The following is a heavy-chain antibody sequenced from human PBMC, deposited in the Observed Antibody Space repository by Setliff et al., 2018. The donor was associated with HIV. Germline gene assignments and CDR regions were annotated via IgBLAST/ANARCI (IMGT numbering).Heavy chain of an antibody. Sequence: PSETLSLTCTVSGGSISSRDYYWGWIRQPPGKGLEWIGSISYSGSAYDNPSLKSRVTISVDTSKSEFSLRLSSVTAADTAVYYCARQRDFDWLLQNYYYMDVWGKGATVTVSS. D-gene: IGHD3-9*01. CDR1: GGSISSRDYY. CDR2: ISYSGSA. V-gene: IGHV4-39*01. CDR3: ARQRDFDWLLQNYYYMDV. J-gene: IGHJ6*03.